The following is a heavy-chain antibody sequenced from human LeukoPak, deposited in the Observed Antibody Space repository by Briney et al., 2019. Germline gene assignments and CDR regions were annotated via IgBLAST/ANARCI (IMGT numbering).Heavy chain of an antibody. CDR2: ISSSSSYI. D-gene: IGHD4-23*01. J-gene: IGHJ4*02. CDR1: GFTFSSYS. CDR3: ARSHDYGGNFDY. Sequence: PGGSLRLSCAASGFTFSSYSMNWVRQAPGKGLEWVSSISSSSSYICYADSVKGRFTISRDNAKNSLYLQMNSLRAEDTAVYYCARSHDYGGNFDYWGQGTLVTVSS. V-gene: IGHV3-21*01.